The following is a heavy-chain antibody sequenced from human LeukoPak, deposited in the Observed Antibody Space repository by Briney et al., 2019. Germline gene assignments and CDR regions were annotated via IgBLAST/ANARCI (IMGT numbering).Heavy chain of an antibody. CDR1: GGSMSSSSYF. CDR2: IYYSGNT. J-gene: IGHJ4*02. CDR3: AREDWNYGSGNRYFDY. Sequence: PSETLSLTCTVSGGSMSSSSYFWAWIRQPPGKGLEWIGSIYYSGNTDYNPSLKSRVTISIDTSKSHFSLKLRSVTAADTAVYYCAREDWNYGSGNRYFDYWGQGTLVTVSS. D-gene: IGHD3-10*01. V-gene: IGHV4-39*07.